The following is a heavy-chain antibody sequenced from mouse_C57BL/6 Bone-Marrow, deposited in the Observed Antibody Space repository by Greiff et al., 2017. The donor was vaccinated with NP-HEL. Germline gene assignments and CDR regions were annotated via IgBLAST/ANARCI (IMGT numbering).Heavy chain of an antibody. V-gene: IGHV1-19*01. J-gene: IGHJ2*01. CDR3: ARGAYYGNYYFDY. Sequence: VQLQQSGPVLVKPGASVKMSCKASGYTFTDYYMNWVKQSHGKSLEWIGVINPYNGGTSYNQKFKGKATLTVDKSSSTAYMELNSLTSEDSAVYYCARGAYYGNYYFDYWGQGTTLTVSS. CDR2: INPYNGGT. CDR1: GYTFTDYY. D-gene: IGHD2-10*01.